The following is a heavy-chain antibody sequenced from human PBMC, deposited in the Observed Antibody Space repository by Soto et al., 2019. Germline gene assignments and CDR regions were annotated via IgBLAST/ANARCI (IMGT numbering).Heavy chain of an antibody. V-gene: IGHV3-7*01. CDR3: ASVGYGYGDPVGLFDY. CDR1: GFTFSSYW. J-gene: IGHJ4*02. CDR2: IKQDGSEK. D-gene: IGHD4-17*01. Sequence: GGSLRLSCAASGFTFSSYWMSWVRQAPGKGLEWVANIKQDGSEKYYVDSVKGRFTISRDNAKNSLYLQMNSLRAEDTAVYYCASVGYGYGDPVGLFDYWGQGTLVTVSS.